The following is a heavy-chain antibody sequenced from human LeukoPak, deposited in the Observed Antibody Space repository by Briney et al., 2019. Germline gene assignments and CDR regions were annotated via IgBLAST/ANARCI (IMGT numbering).Heavy chain of an antibody. CDR1: GASISSSNSY. CDR2: IYYSGNT. V-gene: IGHV4-39*07. CDR3: ARTDSYGYVHDY. Sequence: SETLSLTCTVSGASISSSNSYWGWIRQPPGKGLEWIGSIYYSGNTYYNASLKSQVSISIDTSKNQFSLKLSSVTAVDTAVYYCARTDSYGYVHDYWGQGTLVTVSS. J-gene: IGHJ4*02. D-gene: IGHD5-18*01.